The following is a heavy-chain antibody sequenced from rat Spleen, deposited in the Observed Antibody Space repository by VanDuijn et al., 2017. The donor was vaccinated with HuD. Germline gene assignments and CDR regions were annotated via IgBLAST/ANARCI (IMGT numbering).Heavy chain of an antibody. D-gene: IGHD1-11*01. Sequence: EVQLVESGGGLVQPGGSKKLSCAALGFTFSDFYMDWVRQTPTKGLEWVTSISTGGSHTFYRDSVRGRFTISRDNAKSTLYLQMDSLRSEDTATYYCARNYGGYGRFAYWGQGTLVTVSS. CDR2: ISTGGSHT. CDR3: ARNYGGYGRFAY. V-gene: IGHV5-25*01. CDR1: GFTFSDFY. J-gene: IGHJ3*01.